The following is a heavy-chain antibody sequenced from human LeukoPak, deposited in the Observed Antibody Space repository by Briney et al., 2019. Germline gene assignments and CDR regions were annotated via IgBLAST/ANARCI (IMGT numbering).Heavy chain of an antibody. CDR3: ARAPSPALYYYYYMDV. CDR2: MNPNSGNT. Sequence: ASVKVSCXVSGYTLTELSMHWVRQAPGKGLEWMGWMNPNSGNTGYAQKFQGRVTMTRNTSISTAYMELSSLRSEDTAVYYCARAPSPALYYYYYMDVWGKGTTVTVSS. D-gene: IGHD2-2*01. J-gene: IGHJ6*03. CDR1: GYTLTELS. V-gene: IGHV1-8*01.